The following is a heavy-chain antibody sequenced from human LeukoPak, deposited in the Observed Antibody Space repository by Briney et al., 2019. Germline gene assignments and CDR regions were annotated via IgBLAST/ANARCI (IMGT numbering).Heavy chain of an antibody. CDR2: MNPNSGNT. CDR3: ARGSLIYYYDSSGYTYYFDY. D-gene: IGHD3-22*01. Sequence: ASVKVSCKASGYTFTSYDINWVRQATGQGLEWMGWMNPNSGNTGYAQKFQGRVTMARNTSISTAYMELSSLRSEDTAVYYCARGSLIYYYDSSGYTYYFDYWGQGTLVTVSS. V-gene: IGHV1-8*01. J-gene: IGHJ4*02. CDR1: GYTFTSYD.